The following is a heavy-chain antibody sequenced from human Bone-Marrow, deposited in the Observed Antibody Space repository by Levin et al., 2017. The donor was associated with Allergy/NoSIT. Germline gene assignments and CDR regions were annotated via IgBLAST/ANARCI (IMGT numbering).Heavy chain of an antibody. CDR1: GGSISSGDYY. D-gene: IGHD3-22*01. CDR3: ARATYDYDSSGYYYHSFDY. Sequence: SETLSLTCTVSGGSISSGDYYWSWIRQPPGKGLEWIGYIYYSGSTYYNPSLKSRVTISVDTSKNQFSLKLSSVTAADTAVYYCARATYDYDSSGYYYHSFDYWGQGTLVTVSS. J-gene: IGHJ4*02. CDR2: IYYSGST. V-gene: IGHV4-30-4*01.